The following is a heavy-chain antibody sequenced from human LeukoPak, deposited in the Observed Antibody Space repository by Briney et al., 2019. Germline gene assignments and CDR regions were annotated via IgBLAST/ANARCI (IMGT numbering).Heavy chain of an antibody. Sequence: ASESLSLTCTVSGGSISSGGYSWSWIRQHPGKGLEWIGYIYYSGSTYYNPSLKGRVTISVDTSKNQFSLKLSSVTAADTAVYYCARNPDDFWSGYSGIDYYGMDVWGQGTTVTVSS. CDR1: GGSISSGGYS. D-gene: IGHD3-3*01. CDR2: IYYSGST. V-gene: IGHV4-31*03. CDR3: ARNPDDFWSGYSGIDYYGMDV. J-gene: IGHJ6*02.